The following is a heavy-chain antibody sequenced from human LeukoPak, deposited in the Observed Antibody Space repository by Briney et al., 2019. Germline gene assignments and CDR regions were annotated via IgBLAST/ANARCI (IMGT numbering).Heavy chain of an antibody. Sequence: GASVKVSCKASGYTFIGYYMHWVRQAPGQGLEWMGWINPNSGGTKYAQKFQGRVTMTRDTSISTAYMELSRLRSDDTAVYYCARYCSGTSCYGGFDYWGQGTLVTVSS. J-gene: IGHJ4*02. CDR2: INPNSGGT. CDR1: GYTFIGYY. D-gene: IGHD2-2*01. V-gene: IGHV1-2*02. CDR3: ARYCSGTSCYGGFDY.